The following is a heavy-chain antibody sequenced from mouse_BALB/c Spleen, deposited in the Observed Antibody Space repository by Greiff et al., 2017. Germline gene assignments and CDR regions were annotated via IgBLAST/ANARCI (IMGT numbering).Heavy chain of an antibody. D-gene: IGHD2-1*01. CDR3: ARHWDGNYGAMDY. J-gene: IGHJ4*01. Sequence: VKLMESGPDLVAPSQSLSITCTVSGFSLTSYGVHWVRQPPGKGLEWLVVIWSDGSTTYNSALKSRLSISKDNSKSQVFLKMNSLQTDDTAMYYCARHWDGNYGAMDYWGQGTSVTVSS. V-gene: IGHV2-6-2*01. CDR1: GFSLTSYG. CDR2: IWSDGST.